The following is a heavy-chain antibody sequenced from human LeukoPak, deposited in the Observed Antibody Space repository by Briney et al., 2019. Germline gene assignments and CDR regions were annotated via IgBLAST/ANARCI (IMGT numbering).Heavy chain of an antibody. D-gene: IGHD4-17*01. CDR2: ISGSGGST. J-gene: IGHJ3*02. CDR3: AKGGVRTTNAFDI. Sequence: GGSLRLSCAASGFTFSSYAMSWVRQAPGKGLEWVSAISGSGGSTYYADSVKGRFTISRDNTKNTLYLQMNSLRAEDTAVYYCAKGGVRTTNAFDIWGQGTMVTVSS. V-gene: IGHV3-23*01. CDR1: GFTFSSYA.